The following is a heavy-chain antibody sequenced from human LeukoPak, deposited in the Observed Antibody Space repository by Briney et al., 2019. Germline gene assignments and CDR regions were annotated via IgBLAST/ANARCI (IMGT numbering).Heavy chain of an antibody. CDR2: ISWNSGSI. CDR3: AKDMELTEHDAFDI. V-gene: IGHV3-9*01. CDR1: GFIYSRYS. D-gene: IGHD1-26*01. Sequence: GGSLRLSCVASGFIYSRYSMNWVRQAPGKGLEWVSGISWNSGSIGYAGSVKGRFTISRDNAKNSLYLQMNSLRAEDTALYYCAKDMELTEHDAFDIWGQGTMVTVSS. J-gene: IGHJ3*02.